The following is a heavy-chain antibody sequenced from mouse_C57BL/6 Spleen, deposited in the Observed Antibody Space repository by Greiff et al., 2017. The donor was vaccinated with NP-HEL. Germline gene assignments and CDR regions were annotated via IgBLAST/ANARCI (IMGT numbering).Heavy chain of an antibody. CDR1: GYTFTDYY. CDR3: AREDSLYFDY. V-gene: IGHV1-76*01. D-gene: IGHD6-2*01. J-gene: IGHJ2*01. CDR2: IYPGSGNT. Sequence: VQLQQSGAELVRPGASVKLSCKASGYTFTDYYINWVKQRPGQGLEWIARIYPGSGNTYYNEKFTGKATLTAEKSSSTAYMQLSSLTSEDSAVYFCAREDSLYFDYWGQGTTLTVSS.